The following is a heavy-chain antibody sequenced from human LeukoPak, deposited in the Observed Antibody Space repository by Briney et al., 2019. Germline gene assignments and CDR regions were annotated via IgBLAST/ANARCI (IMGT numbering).Heavy chain of an antibody. V-gene: IGHV1-69*02. D-gene: IGHD4-17*01. CDR3: ARVARFQDYGDHGVFDY. CDR2: IIPILGIA. CDR1: GGTFSSYT. Sequence: SVKVSCKASGGTFSSYTISWVRQAPGQGLEWMGRIIPILGIANYAQKFQGRVTITADKSTSTAYMELSSMRSEDTAVYYCARVARFQDYGDHGVFDYWGQGTLVTVSS. J-gene: IGHJ4*02.